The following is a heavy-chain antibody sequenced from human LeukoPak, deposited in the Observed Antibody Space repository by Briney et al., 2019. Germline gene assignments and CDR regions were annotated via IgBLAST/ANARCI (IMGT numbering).Heavy chain of an antibody. CDR2: FDPEDAEV. V-gene: IGHV1-24*01. J-gene: IGHJ4*02. CDR1: GNTLTDLS. D-gene: IGHD2-15*01. CDR3: AAEGQWSLVHYFNS. Sequence: ASVKVSCKVSGNTLTDLSIHWVRQAPEKGLDWMGGFDPEDAEVIYAEKFQDRVTMTEDPSTDTAYLELSSLRSEDTAVYYCAAEGQWSLVHYFNSWGQGTLVTVSS.